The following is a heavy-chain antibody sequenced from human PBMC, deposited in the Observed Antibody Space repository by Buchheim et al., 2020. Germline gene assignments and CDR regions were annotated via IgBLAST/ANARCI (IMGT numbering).Heavy chain of an antibody. CDR2: IRSKAYGGTT. CDR3: TRDDWLAPY. CDR1: GFTFGDFA. Sequence: EVQLVESGGGLVQPGRSLRLSCTASGFTFGDFAMSWVRQAPGKGLEWVGFIRSKAYGGTTEYAASVKGRFTISRDDSKSIASLQMNSLKTEDTAVYYCTRDDWLAPYWGQGTL. D-gene: IGHD3-9*01. J-gene: IGHJ4*02. V-gene: IGHV3-49*04.